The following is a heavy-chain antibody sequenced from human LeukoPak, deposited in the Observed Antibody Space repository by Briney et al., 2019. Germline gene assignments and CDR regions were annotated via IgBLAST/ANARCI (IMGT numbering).Heavy chain of an antibody. CDR1: GFTFENYW. CDR3: ARWTGVIDS. Sequence: GSLRLSCVASGFTFENYWMHWVRQAPGKGPEWVANIKQDGSLEHYMDSVKGRFTISRDNAKNFLILQMDSLRAEDTAVYYCARWTGVIDSWGQGTLVTVSS. D-gene: IGHD2-21*01. CDR2: IKQDGSLE. J-gene: IGHJ4*02. V-gene: IGHV3-7*01.